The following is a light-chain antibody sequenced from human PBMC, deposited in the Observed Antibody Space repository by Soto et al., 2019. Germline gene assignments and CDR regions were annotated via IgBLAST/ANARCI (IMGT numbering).Light chain of an antibody. CDR1: SSNIGSNI. CDR3: VAWDDRLNAGV. CDR2: NNN. V-gene: IGLV1-44*01. J-gene: IGLJ3*02. Sequence: QPVLTQPPSASGTPGQRVTISCFGSSSNIGSNIVNWYQQFPGTAPKLLIYNNNQRPSGVPDRFSGSKSGTSASLAISGLQSDDEADYYCVAWDDRLNAGVFGGGTKVTVL.